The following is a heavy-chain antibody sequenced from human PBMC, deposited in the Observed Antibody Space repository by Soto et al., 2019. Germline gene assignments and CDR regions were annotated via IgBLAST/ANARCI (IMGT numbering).Heavy chain of an antibody. V-gene: IGHV3-30-3*01. D-gene: IGHD5-18*01. Sequence: QVQLVESGGGVVQPGRSLRLSCAASGFTFSSYAMHWVRQAPGKGLEWVAVISYDGSNKYYADSVKGRFTISRDNSKNRLYLQMNSLRAEDTAVYYCARDSSAMVRVYEATPFDYWGQGTLVTVSS. J-gene: IGHJ4*02. CDR2: ISYDGSNK. CDR1: GFTFSSYA. CDR3: ARDSSAMVRVYEATPFDY.